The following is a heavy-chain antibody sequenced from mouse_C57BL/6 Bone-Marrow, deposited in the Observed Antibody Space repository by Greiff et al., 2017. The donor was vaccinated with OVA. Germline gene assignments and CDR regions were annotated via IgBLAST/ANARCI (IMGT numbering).Heavy chain of an antibody. D-gene: IGHD2-4*01. J-gene: IGHJ4*01. CDR1: GFSLSTSGMG. Sequence: QVTLKVSGPGILQSSQTLSLTCSFPGFSLSTSGMGVSWIRQPSGKGLEWLAHIYWDDDKRYNPSLKSRLTISKDTSRNQVFLKITSVDTADTATYYCASYYDYDVGGYAMDYWGQGTSVTVSS. CDR3: ASYYDYDVGGYAMDY. CDR2: IYWDDDK. V-gene: IGHV8-12*01.